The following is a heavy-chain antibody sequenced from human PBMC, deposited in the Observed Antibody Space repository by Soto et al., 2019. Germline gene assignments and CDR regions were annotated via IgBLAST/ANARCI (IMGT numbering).Heavy chain of an antibody. J-gene: IGHJ4*02. V-gene: IGHV1-3*01. CDR1: GYTFTSYG. Sequence: VASVKVSCKASGYTFTSYGISWVRQAPGQGLEWMGWINAGNGNTKYSQKFQGRVTITRDTSASTAYMELNSLRSEDTAVYYSARVDGTYWGQGTLVTVSS. D-gene: IGHD1-26*01. CDR3: ARVDGTY. CDR2: INAGNGNT.